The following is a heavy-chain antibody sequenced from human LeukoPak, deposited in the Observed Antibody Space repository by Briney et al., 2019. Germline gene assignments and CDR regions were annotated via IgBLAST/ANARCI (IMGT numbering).Heavy chain of an antibody. CDR2: IIPIFGTA. CDR3: ASDYGDFLFDY. V-gene: IGHV1-69*13. D-gene: IGHD4-17*01. Sequence: SVKVSCKASGGTFSSYAISWVRQAPGQGPEWMGGIIPIFGTANYAQKFQGRVTITADESTSTAYMELSSLRSEDTAVYYCASDYGDFLFDYWGQGTLVTVSS. J-gene: IGHJ4*02. CDR1: GGTFSSYA.